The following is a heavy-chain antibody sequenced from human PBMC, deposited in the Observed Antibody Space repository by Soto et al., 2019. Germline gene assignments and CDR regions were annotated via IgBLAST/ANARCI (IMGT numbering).Heavy chain of an antibody. V-gene: IGHV3-15*07. CDR3: TTSRVPYYDILTGYGMDV. CDR1: GFTFSNAW. J-gene: IGHJ6*02. CDR2: IKSKTDGGTT. D-gene: IGHD3-9*01. Sequence: GGSLRLSCAASGFTFSNAWMNWVRQAPGKGLEWVGRIKSKTDGGTTDYAAPVKGRFTISRDDSKNTLYLQMNSLKTEDTAVYYCTTSRVPYYDILTGYGMDVWGQGTTVTVSS.